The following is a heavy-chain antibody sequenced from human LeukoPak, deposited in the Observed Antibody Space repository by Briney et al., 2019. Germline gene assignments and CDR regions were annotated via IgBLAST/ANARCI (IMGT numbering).Heavy chain of an antibody. Sequence: GESLKISCKGSGYNFAGYWIGWVRQMPGKGLEWMGIIYPDDSDTRYSPSFQGQVTISADKSISTAYLQWSSLKASDTAMYYCARRLPPSGAVDYWGQGTLVTVSS. V-gene: IGHV5-51*01. J-gene: IGHJ4*02. CDR1: GYNFAGYW. CDR3: ARRLPPSGAVDY. D-gene: IGHD1-26*01. CDR2: IYPDDSDT.